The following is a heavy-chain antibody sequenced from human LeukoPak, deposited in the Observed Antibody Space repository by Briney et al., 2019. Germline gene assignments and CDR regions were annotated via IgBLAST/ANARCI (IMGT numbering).Heavy chain of an antibody. Sequence: GGSLRLSCAASGFTFSGYWMSWVRQAPGKGLEWVANIKQDGSAKYYVDSVKGRFTISRDNAKNSLYLQMNSLRAEDTAVYYCARERGVTTSDICFQHWDQGTLVTV. J-gene: IGHJ1*01. CDR1: GFTFSGYW. D-gene: IGHD4-17*01. CDR3: ARERGVTTSDICFQH. V-gene: IGHV3-7*01. CDR2: IKQDGSAK.